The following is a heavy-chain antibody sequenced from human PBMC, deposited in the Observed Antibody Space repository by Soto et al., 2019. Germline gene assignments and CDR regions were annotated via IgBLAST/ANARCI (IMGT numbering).Heavy chain of an antibody. V-gene: IGHV4-34*01. CDR2: INHSGST. J-gene: IGHJ4*02. D-gene: IGHD2-15*01. Sequence: SETLSLTCAVYGGSFSGYYWSWIRQPPGKGLEWIGEINHSGSTNYNPSLKSRVTISVDTSKNQFSLKLSSVTAADTAVYYCARENCSGGSCVPHVDYWGQGTLVTVSS. CDR3: ARENCSGGSCVPHVDY. CDR1: GGSFSGYY.